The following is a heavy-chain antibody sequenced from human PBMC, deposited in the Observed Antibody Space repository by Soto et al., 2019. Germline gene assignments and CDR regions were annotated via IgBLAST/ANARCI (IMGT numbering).Heavy chain of an antibody. Sequence: PGGSLRLSCAASGFTFSSYAMSWVRQAPGKGLEWVSAISGSGGSTYYADSVKGRFTISRDNSKNTLYLQMNSLRAEDTAVYYCAKYYYDSSGYVDWFDPWGQGTLVTVSS. V-gene: IGHV3-23*01. CDR3: AKYYYDSSGYVDWFDP. CDR1: GFTFSSYA. J-gene: IGHJ5*02. D-gene: IGHD3-22*01. CDR2: ISGSGGST.